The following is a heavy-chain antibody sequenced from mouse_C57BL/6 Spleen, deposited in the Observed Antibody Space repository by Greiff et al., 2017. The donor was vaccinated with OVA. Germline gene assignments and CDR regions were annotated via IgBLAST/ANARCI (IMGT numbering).Heavy chain of an antibody. CDR3: ARGTTVLYWYFDV. V-gene: IGHV5-16*01. CDR1: GFTFSDYY. D-gene: IGHD1-1*01. CDR2: INYDGSST. J-gene: IGHJ1*03. Sequence: EVKVVESEGGLVQPGSSMKLSCTASGFTFSDYYMAWVRQVPEKGLEWVANINYDGSSTYYLDSLKSRFIISRDNAKNILYLQMSSLKSEDTATYYCARGTTVLYWYFDVWGTGTTGTVSS.